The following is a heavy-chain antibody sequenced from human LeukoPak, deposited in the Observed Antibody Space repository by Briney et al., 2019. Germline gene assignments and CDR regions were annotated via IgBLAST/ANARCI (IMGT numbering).Heavy chain of an antibody. CDR1: GFTFSNAW. CDR3: TTSYFDWLEGRY. Sequence: GGSLRLSCAASGFTFSNAWMSWVRQAPGKGLEWVGRIKSKTDGGTTDYAAPVKGRFTISRDDSKNTLYLQMNSLKTEDTAVYYCTTSYFDWLEGRYWGQGTLVTVSS. D-gene: IGHD3-9*01. V-gene: IGHV3-15*01. J-gene: IGHJ4*02. CDR2: IKSKTDGGTT.